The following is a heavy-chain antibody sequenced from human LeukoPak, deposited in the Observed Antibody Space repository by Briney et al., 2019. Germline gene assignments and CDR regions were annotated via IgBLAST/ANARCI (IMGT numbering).Heavy chain of an antibody. J-gene: IGHJ4*02. D-gene: IGHD6-13*01. Sequence: ASVKVSCKASGYTFTSYGISWVRQAPGQGLEWMGWISAYNGNTNYAQKLQGRVTMTTDTSTSTAYMELRSLRSDDTAMYYCARIPSYKGIAAAGTPYYFDYWGQGTLVTVSS. CDR3: ARIPSYKGIAAAGTPYYFDY. CDR2: ISAYNGNT. CDR1: GYTFTSYG. V-gene: IGHV1-18*01.